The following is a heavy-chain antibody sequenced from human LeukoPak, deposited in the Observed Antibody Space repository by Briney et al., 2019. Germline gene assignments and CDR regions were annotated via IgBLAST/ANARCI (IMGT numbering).Heavy chain of an antibody. V-gene: IGHV3-23*01. CDR2: IIGSGGTT. CDR1: GFTFSNYA. J-gene: IGHJ6*02. CDR3: ARVWYGELKVDV. Sequence: GGSLRLSCEASGFTFSNYAMSWVRQAPGKGLEWVPTIIGSGGTTYYADSVKGRFTISRDNSKNTLSLQMNSLRAEDTAVYYCARVWYGELKVDVWGQGTTVTVSS. D-gene: IGHD3-10*01.